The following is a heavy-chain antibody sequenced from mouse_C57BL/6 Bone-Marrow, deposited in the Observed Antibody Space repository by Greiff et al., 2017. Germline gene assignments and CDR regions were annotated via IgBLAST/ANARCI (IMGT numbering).Heavy chain of an antibody. V-gene: IGHV5-6*01. J-gene: IGHJ4*01. CDR3: ASPWVRAMDY. CDR1: GFTFSSYG. CDR2: ISSGGSYT. Sequence: EVKLMESGGDLVKPGGSLKLSCAASGFTFSSYGMSWVRQTPDKRLEWVATISSGGSYTYYPDSVKGRFTISRDNAKNTLYLQMSSLKSEDTAMYYCASPWVRAMDYWGQGTSVTVSS.